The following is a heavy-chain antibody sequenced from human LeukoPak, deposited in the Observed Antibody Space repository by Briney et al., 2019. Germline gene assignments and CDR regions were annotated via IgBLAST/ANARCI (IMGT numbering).Heavy chain of an antibody. CDR1: GYSLSSGYY. Sequence: SETLSLTCTVSGYSLSSGYYWGWIRQPPGKGLEWIGSIHHSGSTNYNPSLKSRVTISLDTSKNQFSLKLSSVTAADTAVYYCARGTRGDYVYHRGNFRRMVYYYYMDVWGKGTTVTVSS. J-gene: IGHJ6*03. V-gene: IGHV4-38-2*02. CDR2: IHHSGST. D-gene: IGHD4-17*01. CDR3: ARGTRGDYVYHRGNFRRMVYYYYMDV.